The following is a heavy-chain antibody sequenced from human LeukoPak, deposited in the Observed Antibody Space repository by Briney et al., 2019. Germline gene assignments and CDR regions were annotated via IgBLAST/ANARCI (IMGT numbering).Heavy chain of an antibody. CDR3: ASTVTTHLVY. D-gene: IGHD4-17*01. CDR2: IIPILGIA. CDR1: GGTFSSYA. V-gene: IGHV1-69*04. J-gene: IGHJ4*02. Sequence: SVKVPCKASGGTFSSYAISWVRQAPGQGLEWMGRIIPILGIANYAQKFQGRVTITADKSTSTAYMELSSLRSEDTAVYYCASTVTTHLVYWGQGTLVTVSS.